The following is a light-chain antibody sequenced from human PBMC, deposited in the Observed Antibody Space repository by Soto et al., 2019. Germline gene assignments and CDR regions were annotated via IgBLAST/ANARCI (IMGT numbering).Light chain of an antibody. CDR1: QSITSLY. V-gene: IGKV3-11*01. CDR2: DAS. J-gene: IGKJ5*01. Sequence: EILLTQSPGTLSLSTGEIATTSCGASQSITSLYLAWYQQKPGQSPRLLIYDASNRDTGITARLSGSGSGTDFTLTISSLEPEDFEVYYCQQRSNSITFGQGTRLDIK. CDR3: QQRSNSIT.